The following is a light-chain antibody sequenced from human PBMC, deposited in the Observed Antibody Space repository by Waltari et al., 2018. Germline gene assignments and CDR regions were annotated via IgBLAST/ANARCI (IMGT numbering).Light chain of an antibody. Sequence: DIVMTQSPLSLPVTPGEPPSISCMSSESHLHSNGYNYLDWYLQKPGQSRQLLIYLGSNRASGVPDRFSGSGSGTDFTLKISRVEAEDVGVYYCMQALQTPPAFGQGTRLEIK. V-gene: IGKV2-28*01. CDR2: LGS. J-gene: IGKJ5*01. CDR1: ESHLHSNGYNY. CDR3: MQALQTPPA.